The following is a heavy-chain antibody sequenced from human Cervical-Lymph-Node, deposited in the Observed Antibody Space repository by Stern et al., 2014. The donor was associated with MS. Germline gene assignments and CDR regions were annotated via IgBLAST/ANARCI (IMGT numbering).Heavy chain of an antibody. J-gene: IGHJ4*02. CDR3: ARENRLTVTIDY. Sequence: QVQLVESGAEVKKPGASVKVSCKASGYTFTSYYMHWVRQAPGQGLEWMGIINPSGGRTSYAQKFQGRVTMTRDTSPSTIYKTLSSLRSEDTAVYYCARENRLTVTIDYWGQGTLVTVSS. D-gene: IGHD4-17*01. V-gene: IGHV1-46*03. CDR2: INPSGGRT. CDR1: GYTFTSYY.